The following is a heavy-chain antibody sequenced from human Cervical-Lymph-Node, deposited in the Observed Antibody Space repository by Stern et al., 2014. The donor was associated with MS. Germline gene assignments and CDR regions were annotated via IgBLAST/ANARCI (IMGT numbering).Heavy chain of an antibody. V-gene: IGHV2-26*01. J-gene: IGHJ5*02. D-gene: IGHD6-13*01. CDR1: GFSLSNARMG. CDR2: IFSNDEK. Sequence: QITLKESGPVLVKPTETLTLTCTVSGFSLSNARMGVSWIRQPPGKALEXLAHIFSNDEKSYSTSLKSRLTISKDTSKSQVVLTMTNMDPVDTATYYCARIRAAAGTRWFDPWGQGTLVTVSS. CDR3: ARIRAAAGTRWFDP.